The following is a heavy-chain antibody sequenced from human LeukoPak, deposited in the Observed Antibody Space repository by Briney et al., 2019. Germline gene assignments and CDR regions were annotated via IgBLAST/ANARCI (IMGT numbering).Heavy chain of an antibody. CDR2: ISGSVGST. CDR3: AKDNYDSSGFLPDAFDI. V-gene: IGHV3-23*01. CDR1: GFTFSSYA. D-gene: IGHD3-22*01. Sequence: GGSLRLSCAASGFTFSSYAMSWVRQAPGKGLEWVSGISGSVGSTYYADSVKGWFTISRDNSKNTLYLQMNSLRAEDTAVYYCAKDNYDSSGFLPDAFDIWGQGTMVTVSS. J-gene: IGHJ3*02.